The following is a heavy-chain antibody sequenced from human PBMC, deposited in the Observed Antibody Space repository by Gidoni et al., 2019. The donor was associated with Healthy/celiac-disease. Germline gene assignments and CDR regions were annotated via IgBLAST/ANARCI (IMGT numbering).Heavy chain of an antibody. V-gene: IGHV3-23*01. CDR3: AKDSRSGSYAPGYFDY. CDR1: GFTFSSYA. Sequence: EVQLLESGGGLLQPGGSLRLSCAASGFTFSSYAMSWVRQAPGKGLEWVSAISGSGGSTYYADSVKGGFTISRDNYKNTLYLQRNSLRAEDTAVYYCAKDSRSGSYAPGYFDYWGQGTLVTVSS. D-gene: IGHD1-26*01. J-gene: IGHJ4*02. CDR2: ISGSGGST.